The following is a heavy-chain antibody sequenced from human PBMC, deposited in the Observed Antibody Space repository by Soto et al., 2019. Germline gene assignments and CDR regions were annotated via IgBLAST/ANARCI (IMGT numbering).Heavy chain of an antibody. CDR3: ARGVYYGSGSFNWFDP. V-gene: IGHV4-31*03. D-gene: IGHD3-10*01. CDR2: IYYSGST. Sequence: QVQLQESGPGLVKPSQTLSLTCTVSGGSISSGGYYWSWIRQHPGKGLEWIGYIYYSGSTYYNPCLKSRVTISVDTSKNQFSLKLSSVTAADTAVYYCARGVYYGSGSFNWFDPWGQGTLVTVSS. CDR1: GGSISSGGYY. J-gene: IGHJ5*02.